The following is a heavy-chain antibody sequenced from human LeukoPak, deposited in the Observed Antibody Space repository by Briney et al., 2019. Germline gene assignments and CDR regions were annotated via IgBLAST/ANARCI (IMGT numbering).Heavy chain of an antibody. J-gene: IGHJ6*03. Sequence: GASVKVSCKASGGTFSSYAISWVRQAPGQGLEWMGGITPIFGTANYAQKFQGRVTITTDESTSTAYMELSSLRSEDTAVYYCASANYDILTGYSPYYYYMDVWGKGTTVTVSS. V-gene: IGHV1-69*05. CDR1: GGTFSSYA. CDR2: ITPIFGTA. D-gene: IGHD3-9*01. CDR3: ASANYDILTGYSPYYYYMDV.